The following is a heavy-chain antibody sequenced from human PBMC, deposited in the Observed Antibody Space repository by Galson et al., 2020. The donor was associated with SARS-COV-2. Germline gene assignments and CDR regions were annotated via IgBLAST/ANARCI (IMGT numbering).Heavy chain of an antibody. V-gene: IGHV4-39*01. J-gene: IGHJ4*02. D-gene: IGHD6-19*01. Sequence: SEPLSLTCTVSGGSISSSSYYWGWIRQPPAPGLEWIGSIHSSGSTYYNPSLKSRVTISVDTSKNQFSLKLSSVTTADTAVYYCAVTKGYSSGWAIDYWGQGTLVTVSS. CDR3: AVTKGYSSGWAIDY. CDR1: GGSISSSSYY. CDR2: IHSSGST.